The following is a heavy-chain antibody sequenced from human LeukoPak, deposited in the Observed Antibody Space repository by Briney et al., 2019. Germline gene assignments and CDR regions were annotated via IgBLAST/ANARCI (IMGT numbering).Heavy chain of an antibody. J-gene: IGHJ3*02. CDR2: ISSSSSNT. V-gene: IGHV3-21*01. Sequence: GGSLRLSCAASGFTFSSYDMNWVRQAPGKGLEWVSFISSSSSNTYYADSVKGRFTISRDNSKNTLHLQTNSLRAEDTAVYYCANNDDDGDYGASFNIWGQGTMVTVSS. D-gene: IGHD3-16*01. CDR3: ANNDDDGDYGASFNI. CDR1: GFTFSSYD.